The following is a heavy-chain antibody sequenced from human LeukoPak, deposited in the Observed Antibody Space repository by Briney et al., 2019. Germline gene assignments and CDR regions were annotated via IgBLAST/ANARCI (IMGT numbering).Heavy chain of an antibody. V-gene: IGHV3-7*05. CDR3: ARLGPTYGDYFDY. D-gene: IGHD4-17*01. CDR1: GFTFSRFW. Sequence: GGSLRLSCAASGFTFSRFWMTWLRQAQGKVREGRAKIKEDGSGEDYVDSGRARFTISRDNAKNSLQLQMTSLRAEETAVYFCARLGPTYGDYFDYWGQGALVTVSS. CDR2: IKEDGSGE. J-gene: IGHJ4*02.